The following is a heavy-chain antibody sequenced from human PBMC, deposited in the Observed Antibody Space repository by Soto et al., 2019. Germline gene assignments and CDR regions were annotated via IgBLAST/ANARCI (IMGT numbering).Heavy chain of an antibody. CDR2: IYYSGST. V-gene: IGHV4-30-4*01. J-gene: IGHJ4*02. CDR1: GGSISSGDYY. CDR3: AGNSYGCTFYDY. D-gene: IGHD5-18*01. Sequence: SETLCLPCTVSGGSISSGDYYWSWIRQPPGKGLEWIGYIYYSGSTYYNPSLKSRVTISVDTSKNQFSLKLSSVTAADTAVYYLAGNSYGCTFYDYWGQGTRVTVSS.